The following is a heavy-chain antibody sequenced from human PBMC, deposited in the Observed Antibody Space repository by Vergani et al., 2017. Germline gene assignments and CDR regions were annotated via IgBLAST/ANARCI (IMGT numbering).Heavy chain of an antibody. Sequence: QVQLVQSGAEVKKPGSSVKVSCKASGGTFSSYAISWVRQAPGQGLEWMGWINPNSGGTNYAQKFQGRVTMTRDTSISTAYMELSRLRSDDTAVYYCARVPSLRYQFDYWGQGTLVTVSS. CDR2: INPNSGGT. CDR1: GGTFSSYA. J-gene: IGHJ4*02. CDR3: ARVPSLRYQFDY. D-gene: IGHD1-26*01. V-gene: IGHV1-2*02.